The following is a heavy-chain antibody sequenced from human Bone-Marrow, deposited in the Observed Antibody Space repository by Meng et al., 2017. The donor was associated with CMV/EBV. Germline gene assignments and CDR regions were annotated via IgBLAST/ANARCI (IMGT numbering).Heavy chain of an antibody. V-gene: IGHV3-15*01. CDR1: GFTFSNAW. D-gene: IGHD6-19*01. Sequence: GESLKISCAASGFTFSNAWMSWVRQAPGKGLEWVGRIKSKTDGGTTDYAAPVKGRFTISRDDSENTLYLQINSLQSEDTAVYYCTTYSHSSGWTWGQGTLVTVSS. CDR3: TTYSHSSGWT. J-gene: IGHJ4*02. CDR2: IKSKTDGGTT.